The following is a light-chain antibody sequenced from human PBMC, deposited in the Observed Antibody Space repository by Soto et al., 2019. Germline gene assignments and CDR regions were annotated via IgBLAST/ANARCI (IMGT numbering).Light chain of an antibody. Sequence: DIVMTQSPDSLSLSLGERATITCRSSQSIFYSSNSSNSLAWYQQKPGQPPKVLIYWASTRESGVPDRFSGSGSGTDFTLTISSLQAEDVAVYYCQQYYSSLITFGQGTRLEIK. CDR2: WAS. J-gene: IGKJ5*01. CDR1: QSIFYSSNSSNS. CDR3: QQYYSSLIT. V-gene: IGKV4-1*01.